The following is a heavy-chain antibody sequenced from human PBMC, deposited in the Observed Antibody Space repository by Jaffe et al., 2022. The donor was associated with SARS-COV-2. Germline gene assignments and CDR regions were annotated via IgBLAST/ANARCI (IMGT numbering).Heavy chain of an antibody. CDR1: GFTFSTYG. CDR2: IWFDGSNK. D-gene: IGHD2-15*01. J-gene: IGHJ4*02. CDR3: ASEDIHCGGGDCYSEGIEY. Sequence: QVQLVESGGGVVQPGRSLRLSCAASGFTFSTYGMHWVRQAPGKGLEWLAVIWFDGSNKYYADSVKGRFTISRDNSENTLYLQMNSLRAEDTAVYYCASEDIHCGGGDCYSEGIEYWGQGTLVTVSS. V-gene: IGHV3-33*01.